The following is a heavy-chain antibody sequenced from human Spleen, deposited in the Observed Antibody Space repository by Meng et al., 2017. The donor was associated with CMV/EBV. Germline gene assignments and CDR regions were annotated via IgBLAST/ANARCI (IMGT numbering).Heavy chain of an antibody. Sequence: CPVSGGAIARGGYFWSWFRQHPGKGLQWIGYIFYTGNTYYNPSLASRTTISVDTSKNQFSLNVTSVTAADTAVYYCARGHLVGFDYWGQGALVTVSS. J-gene: IGHJ4*02. CDR2: IFYTGNT. D-gene: IGHD2-2*01. V-gene: IGHV4-31*03. CDR1: GGAIARGGYF. CDR3: ARGHLVGFDY.